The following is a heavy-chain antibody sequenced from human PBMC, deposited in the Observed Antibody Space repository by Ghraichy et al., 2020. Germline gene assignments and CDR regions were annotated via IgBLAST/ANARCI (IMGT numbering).Heavy chain of an antibody. V-gene: IGHV4-34*01. Sequence: SETLSLTCAVYGGSFSGYARTWLRQPPGKKLECIGEINHKGGTNYNPSLKSRVTNSVDTSKNQFSLRLTAVTAAETAVYYCARGAPGYWGQGTLVTVAS. J-gene: IGHJ4*02. CDR1: GGSFSGYA. CDR2: INHKGGT. CDR3: ARGAPGY.